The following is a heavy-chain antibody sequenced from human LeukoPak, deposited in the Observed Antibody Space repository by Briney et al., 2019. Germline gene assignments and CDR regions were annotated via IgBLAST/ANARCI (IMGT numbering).Heavy chain of an antibody. J-gene: IGHJ4*02. CDR1: GFTFSSYW. CDR2: INGDGSTT. CDR3: ARARIAVAGALTAFDY. Sequence: GGSLRLSCAASGFTFSSYWMHWVRQAPGKGLVWVSRINGDGSTTNYADSVKGRFTISRDNARYSLYLQMNSLRVEDTAVYYCARARIAVAGALTAFDYSGQGTLVTVSS. D-gene: IGHD6-19*01. V-gene: IGHV3-74*01.